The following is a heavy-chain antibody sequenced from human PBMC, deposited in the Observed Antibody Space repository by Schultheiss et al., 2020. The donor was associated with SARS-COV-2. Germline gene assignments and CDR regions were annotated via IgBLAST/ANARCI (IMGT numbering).Heavy chain of an antibody. V-gene: IGHV4-39*07. J-gene: IGHJ5*02. D-gene: IGHD2-2*02. CDR2: IYYSGST. Sequence: SETLSLTCTVSGGSISSSSYYWGWIRQPPGKGLEWIGYIYYSGSTYYNPSLKSRVTMSVDTSKNQFSLKLSSVTAADTAVYYCARGGYCSSTSCYKAMWFDPWGQGTLVTVSS. CDR1: GGSISSSSYY. CDR3: ARGGYCSSTSCYKAMWFDP.